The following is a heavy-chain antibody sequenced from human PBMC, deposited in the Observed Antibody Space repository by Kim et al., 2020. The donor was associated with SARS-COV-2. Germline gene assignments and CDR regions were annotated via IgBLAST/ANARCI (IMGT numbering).Heavy chain of an antibody. CDR3: AREPSRSRTLEGIDY. J-gene: IGHJ4*02. V-gene: IGHV4-31*03. D-gene: IGHD3-3*01. CDR2: IYYSGST. Sequence: SETLSLTCTVSGGSISSSGYYWSWIRQHPGKGLEWIGYIYYSGSTYYNPSLKSRVTISVDTSKNQFSLKLSSVTAADTAVYYCAREPSRSRTLEGIDYWGQGTLVTVSS. CDR1: GGSISSSGYY.